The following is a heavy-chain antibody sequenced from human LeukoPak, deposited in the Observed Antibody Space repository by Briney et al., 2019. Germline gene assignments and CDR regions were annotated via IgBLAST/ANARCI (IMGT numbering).Heavy chain of an antibody. V-gene: IGHV1-2*02. CDR3: ARGRGTYGNY. D-gene: IGHD4-17*01. CDR1: GFTFTNYG. J-gene: IGHJ4*02. CDR2: INPNSGGT. Sequence: ASVKVSCKASGFTFTNYGFTWVRQAPGQGLEWMGWINPNSGGTNYAQNFQGGVTMTRDTSISTAYMELSRLRSDDTAVYYCARGRGTYGNYWGQGTLVTVSS.